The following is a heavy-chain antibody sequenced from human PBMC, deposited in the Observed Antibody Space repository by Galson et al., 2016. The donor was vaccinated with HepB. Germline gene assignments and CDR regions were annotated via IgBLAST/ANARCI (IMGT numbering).Heavy chain of an antibody. D-gene: IGHD3-3*01. V-gene: IGHV1-18*01. CDR3: ARDYMPIFGVATPPWFDP. Sequence: SVKVSCKASGYSFISYGISWVRQAPGQGPEWMGWISGYNGDTKYAQKFQGRVTMTTDTSTTTTHMELRSLRSDDTAVYYCARDYMPIFGVATPPWFDPWGQGTLVTVSS. CDR1: GYSFISYG. CDR2: ISGYNGDT. J-gene: IGHJ5*02.